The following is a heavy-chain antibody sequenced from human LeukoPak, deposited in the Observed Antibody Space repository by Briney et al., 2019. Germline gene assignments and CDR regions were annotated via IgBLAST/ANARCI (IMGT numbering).Heavy chain of an antibody. CDR2: TSGSGGST. CDR3: ATALLRASTYMDV. CDR1: GFTSSNYA. D-gene: IGHD1-1*01. V-gene: IGHV3-23*01. Sequence: GGSLRLSCVASGFTSSNYAMTWVRQAPGKGLEWVSWTSGSGGSTYYADSVKGRFTISRDNSKNAMYLQMNSLRAEDTAVYYCATALLRASTYMDVWGKGTTVTVSS. J-gene: IGHJ6*03.